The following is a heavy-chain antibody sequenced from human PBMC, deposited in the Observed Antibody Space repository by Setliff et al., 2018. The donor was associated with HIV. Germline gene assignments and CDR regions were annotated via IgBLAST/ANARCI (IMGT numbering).Heavy chain of an antibody. D-gene: IGHD3-3*01. V-gene: IGHV4-39*07. CDR2: INHAGST. Sequence: PSETLSLTCSVSGGSISSSGYFWSWIRQPPGKGLEWIGEINHAGSTNFNPSLKGRVTISVDMSKRQFSLHLTSVTAADTAVYYCATLSGPVDHWGQGTLVTVSS. CDR1: GGSISSSGYF. CDR3: ATLSGPVDH. J-gene: IGHJ4*02.